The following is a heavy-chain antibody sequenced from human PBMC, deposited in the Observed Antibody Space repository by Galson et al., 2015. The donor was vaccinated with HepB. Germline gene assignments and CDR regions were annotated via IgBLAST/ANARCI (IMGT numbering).Heavy chain of an antibody. CDR1: GFTFSSYA. Sequence: SLRLSCAASGFTFSSYAMHWVRQAPGKGLEWVAVISYDGSNKYYADTVEGRFTISRDNSKNTLYLQMNSLRAEDTAVYYCARAGGYIDYYYYYGMDVWGQGTTVTVSS. V-gene: IGHV3-30-3*01. CDR3: ARAGGYIDYYYYYGMDV. J-gene: IGHJ6*02. D-gene: IGHD3-22*01. CDR2: ISYDGSNK.